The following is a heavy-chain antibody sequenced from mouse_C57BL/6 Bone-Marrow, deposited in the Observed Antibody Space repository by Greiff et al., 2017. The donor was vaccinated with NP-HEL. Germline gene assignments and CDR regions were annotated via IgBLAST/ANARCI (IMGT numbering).Heavy chain of an antibody. J-gene: IGHJ4*01. V-gene: IGHV1-54*01. CDR2: INPGSGGT. Sequence: QVQLQQSGAELVRPGTSVKVSCKASGYAFTNYLIEWVKQRPGQGLEWIGVINPGSGGTNYNEKFKGKATLTADKSSSTAYMQLSSLTSEDSAVYFCARSSYYYGSSPYYYAMDYWGQGTSVTVSS. CDR1: GYAFTNYL. CDR3: ARSSYYYGSSPYYYAMDY. D-gene: IGHD1-1*01.